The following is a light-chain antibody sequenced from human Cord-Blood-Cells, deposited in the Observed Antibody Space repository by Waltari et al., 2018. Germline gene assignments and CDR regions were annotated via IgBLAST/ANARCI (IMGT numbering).Light chain of an antibody. CDR1: SSDVGGYNY. V-gene: IGLV2-11*01. CDR3: CSYAGSYTFDV. CDR2: DVS. J-gene: IGLJ2*01. Sequence: QSALTQPRSVSGSPGQLVTISCTGTSSDVGGYNYVSWYQQHPGKAPKLMIYDVSKRPSGVPDRFSGSKSGNTASLTISGLQAEDEADYYCCSYAGSYTFDVFGGGTKLTVL.